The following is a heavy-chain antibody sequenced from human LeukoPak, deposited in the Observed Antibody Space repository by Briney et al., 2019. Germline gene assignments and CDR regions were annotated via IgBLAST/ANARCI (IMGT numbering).Heavy chain of an antibody. CDR3: ARVEVLLWFGEFHYGMDV. J-gene: IGHJ6*02. V-gene: IGHV1-18*01. CDR2: ISAYNGNT. CDR1: GYTFTSYG. D-gene: IGHD3-10*01. Sequence: ASVKVSCKASGYTFTSYGISWVRQAPGQGLEWMGWISAYNGNTNYAQKLQGRVTMTTDTSTSTAYMELKSLRSDDTAVYYCARVEVLLWFGEFHYGMDVWGQGTTVTVSS.